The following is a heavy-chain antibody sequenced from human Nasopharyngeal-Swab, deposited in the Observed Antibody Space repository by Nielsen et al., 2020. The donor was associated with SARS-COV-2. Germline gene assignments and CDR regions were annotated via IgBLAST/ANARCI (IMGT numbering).Heavy chain of an antibody. J-gene: IGHJ4*02. CDR3: AKDPFYDFWSGYYFDY. Sequence: WIRQPPGKGLEWVSAISGSGGSTYYADSVKGRFTISRDNSKNTLYLQVNSLRAEDTAVYYCAKDPFYDFWSGYYFDYWGQGTLVTVS. D-gene: IGHD3-3*01. V-gene: IGHV3-23*01. CDR2: ISGSGGST.